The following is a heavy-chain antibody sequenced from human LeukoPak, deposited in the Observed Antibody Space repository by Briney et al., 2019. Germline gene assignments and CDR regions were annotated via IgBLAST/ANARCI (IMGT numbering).Heavy chain of an antibody. CDR1: GYTFTSYG. J-gene: IGHJ5*02. Sequence: ASVKVSCKASGYTFTSYGISWVRQAPGQGLEWMGWISAYNGNTNYAQKLQGRVTMTTDTSTSTAYMELRSLRSDDTAVYYCARNYLPFIVAVPAAIHNWFDPWGQGTLVTVSS. D-gene: IGHD2-2*02. CDR3: ARNYLPFIVAVPAAIHNWFDP. V-gene: IGHV1-18*01. CDR2: ISAYNGNT.